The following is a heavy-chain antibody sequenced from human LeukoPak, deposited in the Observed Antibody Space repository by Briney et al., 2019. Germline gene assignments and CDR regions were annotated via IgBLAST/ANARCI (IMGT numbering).Heavy chain of an antibody. CDR1: GGSFSGYY. V-gene: IGHV4-59*01. J-gene: IGHJ3*02. D-gene: IGHD6-19*01. Sequence: PSETLSLTCAVYGGSFSGYYWSWIRQPPGKGLEWIGYIYYSGSTNYNPSLKSRVTISVDTSKNQFSLKLSSVTAADTAVYYCATHSSGWYDAFDIWGQGTMVTVSS. CDR2: IYYSGST. CDR3: ATHSSGWYDAFDI.